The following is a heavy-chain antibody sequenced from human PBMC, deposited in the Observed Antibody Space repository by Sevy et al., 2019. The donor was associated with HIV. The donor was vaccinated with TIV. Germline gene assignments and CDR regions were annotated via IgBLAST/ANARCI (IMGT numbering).Heavy chain of an antibody. CDR1: GYTLTQLS. V-gene: IGHV1-24*01. CDR3: AITKDYYDSSGYPFDY. Sequence: ASVKVSCKVSGYTLTQLSMHWVRQAPGKGLEWMGSFDPEDGETIYAQKFQGRVTMTEDTSTDTAYMELSSLNSEDTAVFYCAITKDYYDSSGYPFDYWGQGTLVTVSS. CDR2: FDPEDGET. D-gene: IGHD3-22*01. J-gene: IGHJ4*02.